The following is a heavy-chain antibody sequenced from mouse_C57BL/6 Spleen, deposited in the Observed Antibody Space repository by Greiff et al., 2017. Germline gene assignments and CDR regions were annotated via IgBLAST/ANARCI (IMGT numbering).Heavy chain of an antibody. Sequence: EVQLQQSGPEPVKPGASVTISCKASGYSFTGYYMNWVKQSPEKSLEWIGEINPSTGGTTYNQKFKAKATLTVDKSSSTAYMQLKSLTSEDSAVYYCARSGTTMITRFAYWGQGTLVTVSA. CDR1: GYSFTGYY. D-gene: IGHD2-4*01. CDR3: ARSGTTMITRFAY. J-gene: IGHJ3*01. CDR2: INPSTGGT. V-gene: IGHV1-42*01.